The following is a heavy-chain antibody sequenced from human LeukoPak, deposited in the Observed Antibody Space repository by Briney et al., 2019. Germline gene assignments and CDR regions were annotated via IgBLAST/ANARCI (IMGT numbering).Heavy chain of an antibody. Sequence: SQTLSLTCTVSGGSIASSNYYWVWIRQPPGKGLEWIGSIFYSGNTHYNPSLKSRVTMLVDTSKSQFSLNLASVTAADTAVYYCARVGVFGYCTRDSCHSPLDYWGQGTLVTVSS. CDR3: ARVGVFGYCTRDSCHSPLDY. V-gene: IGHV4-39*07. D-gene: IGHD2-15*01. CDR2: IFYSGNT. J-gene: IGHJ4*02. CDR1: GGSIASSNYY.